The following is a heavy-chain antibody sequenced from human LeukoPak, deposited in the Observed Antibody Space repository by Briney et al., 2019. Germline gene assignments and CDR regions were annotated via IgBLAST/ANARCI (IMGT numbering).Heavy chain of an antibody. Sequence: GGSLRLSCAASGFTFSSYWMHWVRQAPGKGLVWVSRIKSDGSTNYADSVKGRFTISRDNAKNTVSLQVNSLRAEDTGVYYCARAPSEIGGYYPEYFRHWGQGTLVTVSS. CDR1: GFTFSSYW. J-gene: IGHJ1*01. V-gene: IGHV3-74*01. D-gene: IGHD3-22*01. CDR3: ARAPSEIGGYYPEYFRH. CDR2: IKSDGST.